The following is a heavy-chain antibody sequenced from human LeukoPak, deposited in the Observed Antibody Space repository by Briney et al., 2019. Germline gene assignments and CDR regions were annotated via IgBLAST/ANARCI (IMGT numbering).Heavy chain of an antibody. CDR1: GFTFSSYA. CDR2: ISGSGGST. D-gene: IGHD4-17*01. CDR3: AKSTYYGDYGYYYGMDV. V-gene: IGHV3-23*01. J-gene: IGHJ6*02. Sequence: GGSLRLSCAAPGFTFSSYAMSWVRQAPGKGLEWVSAISGSGGSTYYADSVKGRFTISRDNSKNTLYLQMNSLRAEDTAVYYCAKSTYYGDYGYYYGMDVWGQGTTVTVSS.